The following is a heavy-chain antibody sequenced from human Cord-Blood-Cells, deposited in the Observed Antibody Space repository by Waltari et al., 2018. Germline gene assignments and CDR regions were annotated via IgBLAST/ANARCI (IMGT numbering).Heavy chain of an antibody. CDR3: ARVSSNWVDY. Sequence: QVQLQESGPGLVKPSETLSLTCAVSGYSISSGYYWGWIRQPPGKGLEWIGSIYHSGGTYYNPSLKSLVTISVDTSKNQFSLKLSSVTAADTAVYYCARVSSNWVDYWGQGTLVTVSS. V-gene: IGHV4-38-2*01. D-gene: IGHD7-27*01. CDR2: IYHSGGT. J-gene: IGHJ4*02. CDR1: GYSISSGYY.